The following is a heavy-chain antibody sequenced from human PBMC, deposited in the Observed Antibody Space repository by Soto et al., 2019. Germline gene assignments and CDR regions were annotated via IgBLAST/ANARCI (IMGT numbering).Heavy chain of an antibody. CDR1: GGSISSYY. D-gene: IGHD1-1*01. V-gene: IGHV4-59*08. CDR3: ARVRTGYVDY. Sequence: QVQLQESGPGLVKPSETLSLTCTVSGGSISSYYWSWIRQPPGKGLEWIGYIYYSGSTNYNPSLTGRVPISVDTSKNQYSLKLSSVTAADTAVYYCARVRTGYVDYWGQGTLVTVSS. CDR2: IYYSGST. J-gene: IGHJ4*02.